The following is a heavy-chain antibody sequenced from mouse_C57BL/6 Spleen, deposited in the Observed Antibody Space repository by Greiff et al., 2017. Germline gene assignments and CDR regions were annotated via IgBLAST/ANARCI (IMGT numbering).Heavy chain of an antibody. CDR1: GYSITSGYY. CDR2: ISYDGSN. V-gene: IGHV3-6*01. D-gene: IGHD4-1*01. J-gene: IGHJ4*01. Sequence: DVKLVESGPGLVKPSQSLSLTCSVTGYSITSGYYWNWIRQFPGNKLEWMGYISYDGSNNYNPSLKNRISITRDTSKNQFFLKLNSVTTEDTATYYCALTGSGYAMDYWGQGTSVTVSS. CDR3: ALTGSGYAMDY.